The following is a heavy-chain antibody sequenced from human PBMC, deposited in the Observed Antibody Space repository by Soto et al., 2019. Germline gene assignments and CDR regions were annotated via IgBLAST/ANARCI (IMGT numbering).Heavy chain of an antibody. D-gene: IGHD2-2*01. CDR2: IYTSGST. CDR3: ARDRIVVVPAAKLRTDPYYYYGMDV. CDR1: GGSISSYY. J-gene: IGHJ6*02. V-gene: IGHV4-4*07. Sequence: SETLSLTCTVSGGSISSYYWSWIRQPAGKGLEWIGRIYTSGSTNYNPSLKSRVTMSVDTSKNQFSLKLSSVTAADTAVYYCARDRIVVVPAAKLRTDPYYYYGMDVWGQGTTVTVSS.